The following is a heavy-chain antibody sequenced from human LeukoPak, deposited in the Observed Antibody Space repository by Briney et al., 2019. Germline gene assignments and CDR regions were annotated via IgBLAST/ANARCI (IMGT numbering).Heavy chain of an antibody. CDR1: GYTFTVYY. V-gene: IGHV1-46*01. D-gene: IGHD1-20*01. J-gene: IGHJ4*02. CDR2: INPSGGGT. CDR3: ARGIFSSNWNFDY. Sequence: ASVRVSSKPSGYTFTVYYMHWVRQAPGQGLEWMGLINPSGGGTSYAQKFQGRVTMTRDTPKSKVYMELSRLRSEDTAVYYCARGIFSSNWNFDYWGQGTLVTVSS.